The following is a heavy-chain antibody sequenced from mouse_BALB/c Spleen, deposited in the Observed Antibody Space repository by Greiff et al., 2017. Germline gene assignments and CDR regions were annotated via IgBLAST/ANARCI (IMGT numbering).Heavy chain of an antibody. Sequence: EVKVVESGGGLVQPGGSRKLSCAASGFTFSDYGMAWVRQAPGKGPEWVAFISNLAYSIYYADTVTGRFTISRENAKNTLYLEMSSLRSEDTAMYYCARESYYDYQGYFDYWGQGTTLTVSS. CDR2: ISNLAYSI. V-gene: IGHV5-15*02. CDR1: GFTFSDYG. D-gene: IGHD2-4*01. J-gene: IGHJ2*01. CDR3: ARESYYDYQGYFDY.